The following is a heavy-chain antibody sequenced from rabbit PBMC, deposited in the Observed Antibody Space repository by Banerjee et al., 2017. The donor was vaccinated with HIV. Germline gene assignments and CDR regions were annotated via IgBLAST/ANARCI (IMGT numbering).Heavy chain of an antibody. D-gene: IGHD4-1*01. CDR1: GFSFSNSNW. V-gene: IGHV1S45*01. J-gene: IGHJ4*01. CDR3: ARDLAGVIGWNFGL. Sequence: QEQLEESGGDLVKPEGSLTLTCTASGFSFSNSNWMSWVRQAPGKGLEWIGCIDTGSSGRTWYASWAKGRFTISKTSSTTVTLQMTSLTAADTATYFCARDLAGVIGWNFGLWGPGTLVTVS. CDR2: IDTGSSGRT.